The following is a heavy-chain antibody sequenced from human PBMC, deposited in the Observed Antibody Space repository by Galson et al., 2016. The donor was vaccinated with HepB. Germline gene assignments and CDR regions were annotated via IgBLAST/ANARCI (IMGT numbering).Heavy chain of an antibody. J-gene: IGHJ1*01. Sequence: SLRLSCAASGLSLSTCAMSWVRQPPGKGLEWVSSITISGDTTFYADSVKGRFTVSRDNSKNMLYLQISSLRAEDTAVYYCVTGPGHIEVLSASEEYFQHWGQGTQVTVSS. CDR1: GLSLSTCA. D-gene: IGHD2-21*01. CDR3: VTGPGHIEVLSASEEYFQH. V-gene: IGHV3-23*01. CDR2: ITISGDTT.